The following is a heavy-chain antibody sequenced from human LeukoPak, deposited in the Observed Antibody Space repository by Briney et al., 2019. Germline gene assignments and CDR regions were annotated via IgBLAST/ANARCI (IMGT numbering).Heavy chain of an antibody. CDR1: GFTFNSFG. CDR2: IHFDGNNK. Sequence: GGSLRLSCAASGFTFNSFGMHWVRPAPGKGLEWVAFIHFDGNNKYYADSVKGRFTISRDNSKNTLYLQMNSLRAEDTALYYCANTYFYASANYWGQGTLVTVSS. CDR3: ANTYFYASANY. V-gene: IGHV3-30*02. J-gene: IGHJ4*02. D-gene: IGHD3-10*01.